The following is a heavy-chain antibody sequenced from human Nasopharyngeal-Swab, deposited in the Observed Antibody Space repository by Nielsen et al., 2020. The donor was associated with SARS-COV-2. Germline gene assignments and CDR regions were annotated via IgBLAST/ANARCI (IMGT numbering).Heavy chain of an antibody. J-gene: IGHJ3*02. CDR2: IIPIFGTA. V-gene: IGHV1-69*13. CDR3: ARDYCTKGVCYTYGAFDI. D-gene: IGHD2-8*01. Sequence: SVKVSCKASAGTIISYAISWVLQAPGHGLEWMGGIIPIFGTANYAQKFQGSVTTTADESTSTAYMELSSLRSEDTAVYYCARDYCTKGVCYTYGAFDIWGQGTMVTVSS. CDR1: AGTIISYA.